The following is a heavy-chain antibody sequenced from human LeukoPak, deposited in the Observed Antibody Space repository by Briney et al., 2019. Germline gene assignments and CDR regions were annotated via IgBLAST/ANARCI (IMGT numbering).Heavy chain of an antibody. Sequence: GGSLRLSCAASGFTFSSYWMHWVRQAPGKGLVWVSRINTDGSRTSYADSVKGRFTISRDNAKNTLYLQMNSLRAEDTAVYYCARDDCSSNSCLTYWGQGTLVTVSS. CDR2: INTDGSRT. CDR3: ARDDCSSNSCLTY. D-gene: IGHD2-2*01. V-gene: IGHV3-74*01. CDR1: GFTFSSYW. J-gene: IGHJ4*02.